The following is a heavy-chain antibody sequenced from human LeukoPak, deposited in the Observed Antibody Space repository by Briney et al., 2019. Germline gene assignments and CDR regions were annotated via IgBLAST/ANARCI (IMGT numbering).Heavy chain of an antibody. J-gene: IGHJ4*02. CDR3: ARTVGYYYDSSGYYYFDY. V-gene: IGHV1-2*02. Sequence: ASVKVSYKASGDTFTGYYMHWVRQAPGQGLEWMGWINPNSGGTNYAQKFQGRVTMTRDTSISTAYMELSRLRSDDTAVYYCARTVGYYYDSSGYYYFDYWAREPWSPSP. CDR2: INPNSGGT. D-gene: IGHD3-22*01. CDR1: GDTFTGYY.